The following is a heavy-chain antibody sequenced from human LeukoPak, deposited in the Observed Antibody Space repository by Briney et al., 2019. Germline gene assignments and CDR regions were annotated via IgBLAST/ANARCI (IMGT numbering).Heavy chain of an antibody. V-gene: IGHV3-23*01. J-gene: IGHJ6*03. Sequence: GGSLRLSCAASGITFSSYGMSWVRQAPGKGLEWVSSISSTGGTTYYADSVKGRFTISRDNSKNTLYLQMNSLRAEDTAVYYCAKDYSDSYYYMDVWGKGTTVTVSS. D-gene: IGHD2-15*01. CDR2: ISSTGGTT. CDR1: GITFSSYG. CDR3: AKDYSDSYYYMDV.